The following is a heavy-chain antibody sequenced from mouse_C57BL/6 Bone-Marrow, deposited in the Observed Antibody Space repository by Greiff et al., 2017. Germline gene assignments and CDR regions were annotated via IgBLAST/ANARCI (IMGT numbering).Heavy chain of an antibody. J-gene: IGHJ4*01. V-gene: IGHV14-4*01. CDR2: IDPENGDT. Sequence: VQLQQSGAELVRPGASVKLSCTASGFNIKDDYMHWVKQRPEQGLEWIGWIDPENGDTEYASKFQSKATLTADTSSNTAYLQLSSLTSEDTAVYYCTNPSMDYWGQGTSVTVSS. CDR1: GFNIKDDY. CDR3: TNPSMDY.